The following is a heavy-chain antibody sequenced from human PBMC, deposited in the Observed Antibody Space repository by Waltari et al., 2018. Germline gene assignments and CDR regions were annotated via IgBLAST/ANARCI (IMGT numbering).Heavy chain of an antibody. CDR1: GGSLSSHY. CDR2: IYYSGST. J-gene: IGHJ4*02. CDR3: ARDRRGSSGWYD. V-gene: IGHV4-59*11. D-gene: IGHD6-19*01. Sequence: QVQLQESGPGLVKPSETLSLTCTVSGGSLSSHYWSWIRQPPGKGLEWIGYIYYSGSTNYNPSLKSRVTISVDTSKNQFSLKLSSVTAADTAVYYCARDRRGSSGWYDWGQGTLVTVSS.